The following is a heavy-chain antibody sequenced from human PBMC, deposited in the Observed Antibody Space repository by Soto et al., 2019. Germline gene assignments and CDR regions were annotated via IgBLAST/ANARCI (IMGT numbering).Heavy chain of an antibody. CDR1: GGTFSIYP. Sequence: QVQRVQSGAEVKKPGSSVKVSCKASGGTFSIYPISWVRQAPGQGLEWMGGSANSAQKFQGRLTVTADESTSTVYLELSSLTSEDTAVYYCAREGPPDIAWFDPWGQGTLVSVSS. CDR2: SA. CDR3: AREGPPDIAWFDP. J-gene: IGHJ5*02. D-gene: IGHD2-15*01. V-gene: IGHV1-69*01.